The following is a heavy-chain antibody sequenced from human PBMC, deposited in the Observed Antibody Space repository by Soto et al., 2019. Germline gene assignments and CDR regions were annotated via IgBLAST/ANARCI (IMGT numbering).Heavy chain of an antibody. J-gene: IGHJ4*02. CDR3: AQEGGYTWNDPFDY. CDR2: ISGSGANT. Sequence: EVQLLESGGGLAQPGGSLRLSCAASGFIFSTYAMSWVRQAPGKGLEWVSTISGSGANTYYAASVRGRFTISRDNSKNTLYLREKGLRGEDTAVYYCAQEGGYTWNDPFDYWGPGTLVTVSS. CDR1: GFIFSTYA. V-gene: IGHV3-23*01. D-gene: IGHD1-1*01.